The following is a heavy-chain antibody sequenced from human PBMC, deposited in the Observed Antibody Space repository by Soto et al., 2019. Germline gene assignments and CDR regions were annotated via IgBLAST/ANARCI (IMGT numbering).Heavy chain of an antibody. Sequence: GAAVEVSCKASGGTFSSYAISWVRQPPGQGLEWMGGIIPIFGTANYAQKFQGRVTITADKSTSTAYMELSSLRSEDTAVYYCASLGSDSSSCDWGQETRGTIAS. CDR2: IIPIFGTA. CDR1: GGTFSSYA. V-gene: IGHV1-69*06. CDR3: ASLGSDSSSCD. J-gene: IGHJ1*01. D-gene: IGHD6-6*01.